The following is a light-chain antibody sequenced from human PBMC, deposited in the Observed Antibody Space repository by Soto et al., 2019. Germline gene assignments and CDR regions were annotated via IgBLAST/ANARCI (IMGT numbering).Light chain of an antibody. CDR3: QQYNSYSLT. J-gene: IGKJ1*01. CDR1: QSISSW. CDR2: QAS. Sequence: DIQMTQSPSALSASIGDRVTITCRASQSISSWLAWYQQKPGKAPRLLIYQASSLETEVPSRSSGSGSGTEFTLPISSLQPEDFATYYCQQYNSYSLTFGQGTKVEIK. V-gene: IGKV1-5*03.